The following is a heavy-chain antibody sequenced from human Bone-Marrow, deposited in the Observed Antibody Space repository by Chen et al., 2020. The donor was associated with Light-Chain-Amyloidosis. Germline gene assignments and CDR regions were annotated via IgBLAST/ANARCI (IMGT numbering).Heavy chain of an antibody. CDR2: ISGSGGST. V-gene: IGHV3-23*04. Sequence: EVQLVESGGGLVQPGGSLRVSCAAYGFTFSSYAMSWVRQDPGKGLEWVSAISGSGGSTYYADSVKGRFTISRDNSKNTLYLQMNSLRAEDTAVYYCAKDLGGELGGFDYWGQGTLVTVSS. CDR1: GFTFSSYA. CDR3: AKDLGGELGGFDY. J-gene: IGHJ4*02. D-gene: IGHD7-27*01.